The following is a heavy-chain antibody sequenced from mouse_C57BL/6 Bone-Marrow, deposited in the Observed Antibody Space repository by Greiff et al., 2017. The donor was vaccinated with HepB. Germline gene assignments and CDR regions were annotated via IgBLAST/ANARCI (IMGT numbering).Heavy chain of an antibody. CDR2: IYPGDGDT. CDR3: ANDGYYLYWYFDV. V-gene: IGHV1-82*01. Sequence: VQLQQSGPELVKPGASVKISCKASGYAFSSSWMNWVKQRPGKGLEWIGRIYPGDGDTNYNGKFKGKATLTADKSSSTAYMQLSSLTSEDSAVYFCANDGYYLYWYFDVWGTGTTVTVSS. J-gene: IGHJ1*03. D-gene: IGHD2-3*01. CDR1: GYAFSSSW.